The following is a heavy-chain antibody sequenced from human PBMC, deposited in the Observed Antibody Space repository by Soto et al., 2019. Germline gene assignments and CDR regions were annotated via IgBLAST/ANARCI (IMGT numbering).Heavy chain of an antibody. D-gene: IGHD5-18*01. J-gene: IGHJ4*02. CDR2: MNPNSGNT. V-gene: IGHV1-8*02. CDR3: AREGGYSYGFGY. Sequence: ASVKVSCKASGYTFTSYAIHWVRQATGQGLEWMGWMNPNSGNTAYAQKFQGRVTMTRNTSISTAYMELSSLRSEDTAVYYCAREGGYSYGFGYWGQGTLVTVSS. CDR1: GYTFTSYA.